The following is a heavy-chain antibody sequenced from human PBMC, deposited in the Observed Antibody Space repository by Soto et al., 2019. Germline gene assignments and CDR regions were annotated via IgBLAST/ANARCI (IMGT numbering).Heavy chain of an antibody. V-gene: IGHV4-59*01. Sequence: SETLSLTCTVSGGYISSYYWSWIRQPPGKGLEWIGYIHYSGRTNYNSSLESRVTISIDTSKNQFSLQLSSVTAADTAVYYCATVTLDYYGAGSSLGTFDYWGQGTLVTVSS. J-gene: IGHJ4*02. CDR3: ATVTLDYYGAGSSLGTFDY. D-gene: IGHD3-10*01. CDR1: GGYISSYY. CDR2: IHYSGRT.